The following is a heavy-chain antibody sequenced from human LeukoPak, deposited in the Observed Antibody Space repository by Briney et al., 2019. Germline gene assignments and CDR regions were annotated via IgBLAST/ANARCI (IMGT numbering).Heavy chain of an antibody. CDR2: INPSGGST. Sequence: ASVKVSCKASGYTFTSYYMHWVRQVPGQGLEWMGIINPSGGSTSYAQKFQGRVTMTRDTSTSTVYMELSSLRSEDTAVYYCACAGGATTPPFDYWGQGTLVTVSS. CDR3: ACAGGATTPPFDY. CDR1: GYTFTSYY. D-gene: IGHD5-24*01. V-gene: IGHV1-46*01. J-gene: IGHJ4*02.